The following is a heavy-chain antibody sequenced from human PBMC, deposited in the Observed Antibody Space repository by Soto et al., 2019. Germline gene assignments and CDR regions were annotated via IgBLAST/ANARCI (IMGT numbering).Heavy chain of an antibody. J-gene: IGHJ4*02. CDR2: INAGNGNT. CDR3: AIDSAYYHLDY. CDR1: GYTLNNYA. Sequence: ASVKVSCKASGYTLNNYAMHWVRQAPGQRLEWMGWINAGNGNTKYSQKFQGRDTITRDTSASTAYMELSSLRSEDTAVYYFAIDSAYYHLDYWGQGNLVTVSA. D-gene: IGHD5-12*01. V-gene: IGHV1-3*01.